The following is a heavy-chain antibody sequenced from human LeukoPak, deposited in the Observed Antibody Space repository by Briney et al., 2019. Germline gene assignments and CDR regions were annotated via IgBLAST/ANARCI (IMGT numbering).Heavy chain of an antibody. V-gene: IGHV1-69*04. CDR1: GGTFSSYA. CDR2: IIPIIGVA. J-gene: IGHJ5*02. CDR3: ARGSSTSGWFDP. Sequence: ASVKVSCKASGGTFSSYAITWVRQAPGQGLEWMGRIIPIIGVASYAQKFQGRVTIIADKSTSTTYMELSSLRSEDTAVYYCARGSSTSGWFDPWGQGTLVTVSP. D-gene: IGHD2-2*01.